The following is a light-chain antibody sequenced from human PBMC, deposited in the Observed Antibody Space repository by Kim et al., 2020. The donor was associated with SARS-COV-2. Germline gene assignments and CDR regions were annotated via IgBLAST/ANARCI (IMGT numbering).Light chain of an antibody. CDR1: EDISNF. Sequence: SASVGDRLTITCQASEDISNFLNWYQQNPGQAPKLLIHDASSLEKGVPSRFSGIGFGTHFTFTITSLQPEDIATYLCQQYEELPYTFGQGTKLEI. CDR3: QQYEELPYT. J-gene: IGKJ2*01. CDR2: DAS. V-gene: IGKV1-33*01.